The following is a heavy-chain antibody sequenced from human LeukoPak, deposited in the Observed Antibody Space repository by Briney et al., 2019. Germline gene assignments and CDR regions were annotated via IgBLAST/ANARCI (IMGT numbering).Heavy chain of an antibody. D-gene: IGHD4-11*01. CDR2: INHSGTS. J-gene: IGHJ6*02. CDR1: GASFNDYY. V-gene: IGHV4-34*01. Sequence: PSETLSLTCAVYGASFNDYYWTWIRQPPGKGLEWIGEINHSGTSHYYPSLKRRVTISVDTSKYQFSLKLSSVTAADTAVYFCARARIPDYSRDYYHYYGMDVWGQGTTVTVSS. CDR3: ARARIPDYSRDYYHYYGMDV.